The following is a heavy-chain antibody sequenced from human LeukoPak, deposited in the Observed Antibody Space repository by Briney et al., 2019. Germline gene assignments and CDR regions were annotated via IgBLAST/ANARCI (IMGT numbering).Heavy chain of an antibody. J-gene: IGHJ4*02. Sequence: PSETLSLTCTVSGGSISSYYWSWIRQPPGKGLEWIGYIYYSGSTNYNPSLKSRVTISVDTSKNQFSLKLSSVTAADTAVYYWARDRRGYSYGYDYWGQGTLVTVSS. CDR2: IYYSGST. V-gene: IGHV4-59*01. CDR3: ARDRRGYSYGYDY. CDR1: GGSISSYY. D-gene: IGHD5-18*01.